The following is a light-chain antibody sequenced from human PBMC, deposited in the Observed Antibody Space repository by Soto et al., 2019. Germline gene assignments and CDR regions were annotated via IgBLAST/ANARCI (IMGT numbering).Light chain of an antibody. CDR3: QQYHNWPPQYT. CDR2: GAS. CDR1: QTISSN. V-gene: IGKV3-15*01. J-gene: IGKJ2*01. Sequence: EIVMTQSPATLSVSPGERAILSCRASQTISSNLAWYQQKPGQAPRLLIHGASTRATGVPARFSASGSGTEFTLTITSLQSEDFAVYYCQQYHNWPPQYTFGQGTQLQIK.